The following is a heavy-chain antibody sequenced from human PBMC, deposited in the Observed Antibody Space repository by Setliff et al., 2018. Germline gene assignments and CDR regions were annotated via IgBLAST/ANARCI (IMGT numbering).Heavy chain of an antibody. CDR2: IIPIFGTA. V-gene: IGHV1-69*06. CDR3: AREGLIADTTYYYYYYMDV. J-gene: IGHJ6*03. Sequence: SVKVSCKASGGTFSSYAISWVRQAPGQGLEWMGGIIPIFGTANYVQKFQGRVTITADKSTSTAYMELSSLRSEDTAVYYCAREGLIADTTYYYYYYMDVWGKGTTVTVSS. CDR1: GGTFSSYA. D-gene: IGHD2-21*01.